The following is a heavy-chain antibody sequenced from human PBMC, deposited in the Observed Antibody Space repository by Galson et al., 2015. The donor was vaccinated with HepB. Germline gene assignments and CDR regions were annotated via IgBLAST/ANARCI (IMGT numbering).Heavy chain of an antibody. Sequence: QSGAEVKKPGESLKISCKGSGYSFTSYWIGWVRQKPGKGLEWMGIIYPGDSDTRYSPSFQGQVTISADKSISTAYLQWSSLKASDTAMYYCARLTSSRVGAFTAAGNEYDFDSWGQGTLVTVSS. CDR1: GYSFTSYW. D-gene: IGHD6-13*01. CDR3: ARLTSSRVGAFTAAGNEYDFDS. CDR2: IYPGDSDT. J-gene: IGHJ4*02. V-gene: IGHV5-51*01.